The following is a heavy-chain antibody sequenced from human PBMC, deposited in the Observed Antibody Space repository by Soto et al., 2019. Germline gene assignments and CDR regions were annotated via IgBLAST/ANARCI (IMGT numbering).Heavy chain of an antibody. V-gene: IGHV3-49*03. J-gene: IGHJ6*03. CDR1: GFTFVDYA. D-gene: IGHD2-2*01. Sequence: EVQLVESGGCLVQPGRSLRLSCTASGFTFVDYAMSWFRQAPGKGLEWVGVIRSKAYGGTTEYAASVKGRFTISRDDSKSIAYLQMNSLKAEDTAVYYCTRDLGGQLLHPYYYYYHMDVWGQGTTVTVSS. CDR3: TRDLGGQLLHPYYYYYHMDV. CDR2: IRSKAYGGTT.